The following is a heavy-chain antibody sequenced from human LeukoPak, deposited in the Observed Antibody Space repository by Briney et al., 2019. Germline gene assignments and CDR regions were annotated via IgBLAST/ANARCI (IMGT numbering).Heavy chain of an antibody. V-gene: IGHV3-21*01. CDR3: ARDIATVTHNWFDP. J-gene: IGHJ5*02. D-gene: IGHD4-17*01. Sequence: SGGSLRLSCAASGFIFSSYSMNWVRQAPGKGLEWVSSISSSSSNIYYADSVKGRFTISRDNAKNSLYLQMNSLRAEDTAVYYCARDIATVTHNWFDPWGQGTLVTVSS. CDR1: GFIFSSYS. CDR2: ISSSSSNI.